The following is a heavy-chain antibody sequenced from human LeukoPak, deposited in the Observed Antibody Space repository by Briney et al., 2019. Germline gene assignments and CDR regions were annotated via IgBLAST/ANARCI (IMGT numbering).Heavy chain of an antibody. J-gene: IGHJ4*02. Sequence: PGGSLRLSCAPSGFTFNTFNMNWFRQAPGKGLEWVSSINSGGDYKYYADSVKGRFTTSRDNAKNSLSLQLSSLRVEDTAIYYCARGHYDVLASSYKWTPDYWGQGTLSPSPQ. CDR2: INSGGDYK. CDR1: GFTFNTFN. D-gene: IGHD3-9*01. CDR3: ARGHYDVLASSYKWTPDY. V-gene: IGHV3-21*01.